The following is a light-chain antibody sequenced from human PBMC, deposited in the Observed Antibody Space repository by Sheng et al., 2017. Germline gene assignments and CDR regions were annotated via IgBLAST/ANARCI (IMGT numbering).Light chain of an antibody. V-gene: IGLV1-40*01. CDR3: QSYDSSLSGLGV. Sequence: QSVLTQPPSVSGAPGQRVTISCTGSSSNIGAGYDVHWYQQLPGTAPKLLIYGNSNRPSGVPDRFSGSKSGTSASLAITGLQAEDEADYYCQSYDSSLSGLGVFGGGTKLTRP. CDR1: SSNIGAGYD. CDR2: GNS. J-gene: IGLJ2*01.